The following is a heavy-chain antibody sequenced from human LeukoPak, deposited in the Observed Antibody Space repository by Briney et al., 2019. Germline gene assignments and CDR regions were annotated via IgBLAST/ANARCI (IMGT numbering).Heavy chain of an antibody. J-gene: IGHJ6*03. Sequence: GGSLRLSCAASGFTFSSYAMHWVRQAPGKGLEYVSAISSNGGSTYYANSVKGRFTISRDNSKNTLYLQMGSLRAEDMAVYYCARRYRDYGDGGYYYYMDVWGKGTTVTVSS. CDR1: GFTFSSYA. D-gene: IGHD4-17*01. CDR2: ISSNGGST. V-gene: IGHV3-64*01. CDR3: ARRYRDYGDGGYYYYMDV.